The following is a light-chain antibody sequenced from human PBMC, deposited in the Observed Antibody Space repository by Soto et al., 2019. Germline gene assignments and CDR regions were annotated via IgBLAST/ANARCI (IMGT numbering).Light chain of an antibody. Sequence: QSALTQPASLSGSPGQSITISCTGTSSDVGSSNLVSWYLQYPGKAPNLMIYEATKRPSGVSNRFSGSKSGNTASLTISGLQAEDEADYYCCSYVGRRYVFGTGTKLTVL. CDR2: EAT. J-gene: IGLJ1*01. CDR3: CSYVGRRYV. CDR1: SSDVGSSNL. V-gene: IGLV2-23*01.